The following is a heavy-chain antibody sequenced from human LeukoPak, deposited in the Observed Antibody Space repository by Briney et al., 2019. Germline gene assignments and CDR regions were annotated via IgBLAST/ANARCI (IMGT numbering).Heavy chain of an antibody. CDR1: GYTFTSYG. CDR2: ISAYNGNT. D-gene: IGHD5-18*01. V-gene: IGHV1-18*01. CDR3: AREVAWIQSY. Sequence: GASVNVSCKPSGYTFTSYGIRWVRQAPGQGLAWMGWISAYNGNTNYAQKLQGRVTMTTDTSTSTAYMELRSLRSDDTAVYYGAREVAWIQSYWGQGTLVTVSS. J-gene: IGHJ4*02.